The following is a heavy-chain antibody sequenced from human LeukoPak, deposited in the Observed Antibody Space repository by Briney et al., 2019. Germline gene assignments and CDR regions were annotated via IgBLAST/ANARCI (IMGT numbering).Heavy chain of an antibody. CDR3: ARDSSGYYYVSWEFDY. CDR2: ISYDGSNK. Sequence: GGSLRLSCAASGFTFSSYAMHWVRQDPGKGLEWVAVISYDGSNKYYADSVKGRFTISRDNSKNTLYLQMNSLRAEDTAVYYCARDSSGYYYVSWEFDYWGQGTLVTVSS. V-gene: IGHV3-30*04. CDR1: GFTFSSYA. D-gene: IGHD3-22*01. J-gene: IGHJ4*02.